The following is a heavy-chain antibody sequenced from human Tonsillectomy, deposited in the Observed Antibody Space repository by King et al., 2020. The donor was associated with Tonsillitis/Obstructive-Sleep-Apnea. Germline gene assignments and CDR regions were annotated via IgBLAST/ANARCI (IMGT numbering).Heavy chain of an antibody. D-gene: IGHD2-2*01. CDR2: INHSRST. V-gene: IGHV4-34*01. J-gene: IGHJ5*02. Sequence: VQLQQWGAGLLKPSETLSLTCAVYGGSFSGYYWSWIRQPPGKGLEWIGEINHSRSTNYNPSLKSRVTISVDTSKNQFSLKLSSVTAADTAVYYCAREGDIVVVPDNWFDPWGQGTLVTVSS. CDR3: AREGDIVVVPDNWFDP. CDR1: GGSFSGYY.